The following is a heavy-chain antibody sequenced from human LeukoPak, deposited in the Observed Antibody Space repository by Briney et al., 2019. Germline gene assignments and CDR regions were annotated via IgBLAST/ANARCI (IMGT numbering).Heavy chain of an antibody. CDR2: INTNTGNP. V-gene: IGHV7-4-1*02. D-gene: IGHD2-21*02. Sequence: ASVKVSCKASGYTFTSYAMNWVRQAPGQGLEWMGWINTNTGNPTDAQGFTGRFVFSLDTSVSTAYLQISSLKAEDTAVYYCARVVGCGGDCYSGISDYWGQGTLVTVSS. CDR3: ARVVGCGGDCYSGISDY. CDR1: GYTFTSYA. J-gene: IGHJ4*02.